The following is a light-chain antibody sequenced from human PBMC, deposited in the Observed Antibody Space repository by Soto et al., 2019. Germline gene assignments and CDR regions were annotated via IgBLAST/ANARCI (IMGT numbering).Light chain of an antibody. CDR2: GNI. CDR3: QSYDCSLV. J-gene: IGLJ2*01. CDR1: SSNIGTGYD. V-gene: IGLV1-40*01. Sequence: QAVVTQPPSVSGAPGQRVTISCTGSSSNIGTGYDVHWYQQFPGAAPKLLIYGNINRPSGVPDRFSGSTSGTSASLAITGLQAEDEADYYCQSYDCSLVFGGGTKVTVL.